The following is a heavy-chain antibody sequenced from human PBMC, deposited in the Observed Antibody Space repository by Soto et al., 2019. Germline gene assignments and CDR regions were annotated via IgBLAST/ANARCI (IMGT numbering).Heavy chain of an antibody. D-gene: IGHD3-9*01. Sequence: PGGSLRLSCVVSGFTFSSYEMNWVRQAPGKGLEWVSYISSSGSTIYYADSVKGRFTISRDNAKNSLYLQMNSLRAEDTAVYYCARYDILTGYPWPLSYYWGQGTLVTVSS. CDR2: ISSSGSTI. CDR3: ARYDILTGYPWPLSYY. J-gene: IGHJ4*02. CDR1: GFTFSSYE. V-gene: IGHV3-48*03.